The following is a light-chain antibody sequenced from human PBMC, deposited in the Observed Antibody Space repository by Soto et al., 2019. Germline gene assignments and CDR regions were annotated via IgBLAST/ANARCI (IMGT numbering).Light chain of an antibody. Sequence: QSVLTQPPSASGSPGQPVTISCTGTSSDVGGYNYVSWYQQHPGKAPKLMIYDVSKRPSGVPDRFSGSESGNTASLTVSGLQAEDEADYYCSSYAGTHIVFGTGTKVTVL. CDR1: SSDVGGYNY. CDR3: SSYAGTHIV. V-gene: IGLV2-8*01. CDR2: DVS. J-gene: IGLJ1*01.